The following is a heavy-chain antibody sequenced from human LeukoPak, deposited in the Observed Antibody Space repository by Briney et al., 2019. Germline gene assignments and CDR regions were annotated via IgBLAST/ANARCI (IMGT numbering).Heavy chain of an antibody. J-gene: IGHJ4*02. CDR3: VRVGCNWNDCLDY. CDR1: GDSISSSHW. CDR2: IYHRGTT. D-gene: IGHD1-1*01. Sequence: PSETLSLTCAVSGDSISSSHWWTWVRQPPGKGLEWIGEIYHRGTTNYNLSLKSRVTISVDRSKNQFSLRLTSVTAADTAVYYCVRVGCNWNDCLDYWGQGTLVTVSS. V-gene: IGHV4-4*02.